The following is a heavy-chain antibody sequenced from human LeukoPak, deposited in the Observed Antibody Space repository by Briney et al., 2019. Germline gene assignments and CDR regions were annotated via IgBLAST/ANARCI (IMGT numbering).Heavy chain of an antibody. CDR2: INPSGGST. Sequence: ASVNVSCKASGYTFTSYYLHWVRQAPVQGLEWMGIINPSGGSTNYAQKFQGRVTMTRDTSTSTVYMELSSLRSEDTSVYYCATEGQAQDYFDYWGEGTLVTVSS. V-gene: IGHV1-46*01. CDR3: ATEGQAQDYFDY. J-gene: IGHJ4*02. CDR1: GYTFTSYY.